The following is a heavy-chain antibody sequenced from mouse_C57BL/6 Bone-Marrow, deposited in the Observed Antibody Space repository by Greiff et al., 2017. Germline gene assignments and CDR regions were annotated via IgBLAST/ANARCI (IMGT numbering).Heavy chain of an antibody. CDR2: INPGSGGT. CDR1: GYAFTNYL. D-gene: IGHD1-1*01. Sequence: VQLKESGAELVRPGTSVKVSCKASGYAFTNYLIEWVKQRPGQGLEWIGVINPGSGGTNYNEKFKGKATLTADKSSSTAYMQLSSLTSEDSAVYFCARSTTVVAPDYWGQGTTLTVSS. J-gene: IGHJ2*01. CDR3: ARSTTVVAPDY. V-gene: IGHV1-54*01.